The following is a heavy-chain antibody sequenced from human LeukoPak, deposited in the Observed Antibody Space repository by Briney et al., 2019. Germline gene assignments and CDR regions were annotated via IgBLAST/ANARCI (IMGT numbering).Heavy chain of an antibody. CDR1: GGSFSGYY. J-gene: IGHJ2*01. V-gene: IGHV4-34*01. CDR2: INHSGST. Sequence: SETLSLTCAVYGGSFSGYYWSWIRQPPGKGLEWIGEINHSGSTNYNPSLKSRVTISVDTSKNQFSLKLSSVTAADTAVYYCARIVVVVAATLEPNQWYFDLWGRGTLVTVSS. D-gene: IGHD2-15*01. CDR3: ARIVVVVAATLEPNQWYFDL.